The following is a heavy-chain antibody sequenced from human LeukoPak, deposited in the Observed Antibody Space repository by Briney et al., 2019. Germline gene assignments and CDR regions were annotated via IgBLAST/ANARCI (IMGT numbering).Heavy chain of an antibody. CDR2: ISAYNGNT. V-gene: IGHV1-18*01. D-gene: IGHD6-19*01. J-gene: IGHJ4*02. CDR1: GYTVTSYG. Sequence: ASVKVSCKASGYTVTSYGISWVRQAPGQGLEWMGWISAYNGNTNYAQKLQGRVTMTTDTSTSTAYMDLRSLRSDDTAVYYCARVAYSSGPFDYWGQGTLVTVSS. CDR3: ARVAYSSGPFDY.